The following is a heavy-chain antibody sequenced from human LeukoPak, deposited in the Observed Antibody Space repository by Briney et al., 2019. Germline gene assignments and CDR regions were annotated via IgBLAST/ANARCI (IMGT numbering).Heavy chain of an antibody. V-gene: IGHV4-59*11. D-gene: IGHD3-22*01. CDR2: IYYSGTT. J-gene: IGHJ4*02. Sequence: WETLSVTCTVSGGSMSSHYWSWFRQTPGERPEWIAFIYYSGTTNYNPSLKGRVTISIDSSKNQFSLKLSSVTAADTAIYYCARGTGFYDSSGHYYWGYFDSWGQGTLVPVSS. CDR1: GGSMSSHY. CDR3: ARGTGFYDSSGHYYWGYFDS.